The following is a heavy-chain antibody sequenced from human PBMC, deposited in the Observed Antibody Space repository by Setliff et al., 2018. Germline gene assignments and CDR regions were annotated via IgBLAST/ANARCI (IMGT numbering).Heavy chain of an antibody. Sequence: PSETLSLTCTVSGGSISSGSYYWSWIRQPAGKGLEWIGHIYTSGSTNYNPSLKSRVTISVDTSKNQFSLKLSSVTAEDTAVYYCVMGSGALGPNWGQGTLVTVSS. CDR1: GGSISSGSYY. CDR2: IYTSGST. D-gene: IGHD3-10*01. J-gene: IGHJ4*02. CDR3: VMGSGALGPN. V-gene: IGHV4-61*09.